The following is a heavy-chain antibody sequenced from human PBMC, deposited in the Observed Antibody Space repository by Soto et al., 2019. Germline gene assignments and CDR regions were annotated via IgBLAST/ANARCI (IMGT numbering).Heavy chain of an antibody. CDR3: ARRSGVMITFGGVIADDAFDI. Sequence: SETLSLTCTVSGGSISSYYWSWIRQPPGKGLEWIGYIYYSGSTNYNPSLKSRVTISVDTSKNQFSLKLSSVTAADTAVYYCARRSGVMITFGGVIADDAFDIWGKGTMVTVSS. V-gene: IGHV4-59*08. D-gene: IGHD3-16*02. J-gene: IGHJ3*02. CDR1: GGSISSYY. CDR2: IYYSGST.